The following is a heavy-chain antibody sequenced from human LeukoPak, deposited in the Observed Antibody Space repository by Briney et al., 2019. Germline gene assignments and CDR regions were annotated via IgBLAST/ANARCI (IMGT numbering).Heavy chain of an antibody. J-gene: IGHJ6*02. CDR3: AKGDDILTGYYLYYYYGMDV. V-gene: IGHV3-23*01. Sequence: PGVSLRLSCAASGFTFSRYAMSWVRQAPGKGLEWVSAISGSGGSTYYADSVKGRFTISRDNSKNTLYLQMNSLRAEDTAVYYCAKGDDILTGYYLYYYYGMDVWGQGTTVTVSS. CDR1: GFTFSRYA. CDR2: ISGSGGST. D-gene: IGHD3-9*01.